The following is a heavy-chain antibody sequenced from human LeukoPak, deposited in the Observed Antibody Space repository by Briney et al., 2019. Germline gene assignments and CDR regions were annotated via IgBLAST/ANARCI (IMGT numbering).Heavy chain of an antibody. CDR1: GFTFSSYG. CDR2: ISSSGSTI. J-gene: IGHJ6*02. D-gene: IGHD3-16*01. Sequence: GRSLRLSCAASGFTFSSYGMNWVRQAPGKGLEWVSYISSSGSTIYYADSVKGRFTISRDNAKNSLYLQMNSLRAEDTAVYYCARAGGSGRYYYYYYGMDVWGQGTTVTVSS. CDR3: ARAGGSGRYYYYYYGMDV. V-gene: IGHV3-48*04.